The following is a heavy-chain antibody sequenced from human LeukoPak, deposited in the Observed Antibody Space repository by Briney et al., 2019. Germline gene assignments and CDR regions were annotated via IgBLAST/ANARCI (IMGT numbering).Heavy chain of an antibody. V-gene: IGHV4-59*01. D-gene: IGHD3-16*01. CDR3: ARYDWGKYFDY. CDR1: GGSISPYY. CDR2: IHYSGST. Sequence: SETLSLTCAVSGGSISPYYWSWIRQPPRKGLEWIGNIHYSGSTNYNPSLKSRVTMSVDTSKNQFSLKLSSVTAADTAVYYCARYDWGKYFDYWGQGTLVTVSS. J-gene: IGHJ4*02.